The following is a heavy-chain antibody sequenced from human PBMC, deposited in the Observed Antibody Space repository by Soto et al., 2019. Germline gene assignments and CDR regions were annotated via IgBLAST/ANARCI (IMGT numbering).Heavy chain of an antibody. CDR3: ARESGGATATLDYYYFYMDV. V-gene: IGHV1-2*02. CDR2: INPNGGAT. D-gene: IGHD5-12*01. Sequence: QVPLVQSGAEVRKPGASVKVSCKTSGDSFNAYYLHWVRQAPGQGLEWLGWINPNGGATKYAQKFRGRVAMTRDTSIRTAYMELTSLRSDDTAIYFCARESGGATATLDYYYFYMDVWGQGTTVTVSS. J-gene: IGHJ6*03. CDR1: GDSFNAYY.